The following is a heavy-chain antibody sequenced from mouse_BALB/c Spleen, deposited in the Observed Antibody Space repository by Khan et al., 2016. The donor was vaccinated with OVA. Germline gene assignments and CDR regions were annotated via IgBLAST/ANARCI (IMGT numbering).Heavy chain of an antibody. J-gene: IGHJ4*01. D-gene: IGHD2-2*01. V-gene: IGHV5-9-3*01. Sequence: EVELVESGGGLVKPGGSLKLSCSASGFTFSSYAMSWVRQTPEKRLELVATISSGGHYTFYPDSVKGRFTISRDNARNTLYLQMSSLRSEDTAKYYCARSLVDYYAMDYWGQGTSVTVSS. CDR2: ISSGGHYT. CDR1: GFTFSSYA. CDR3: ARSLVDYYAMDY.